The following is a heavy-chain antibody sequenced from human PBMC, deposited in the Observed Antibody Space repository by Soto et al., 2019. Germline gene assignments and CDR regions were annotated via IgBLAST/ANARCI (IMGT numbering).Heavy chain of an antibody. CDR3: ARGPQVVVPAAPDGKVYYYYMDV. CDR1: GGSFSGYY. V-gene: IGHV4-34*01. Sequence: SETLSLTCAVYGGSFSGYYWSWIRQPPGKGLEWIGEINHSGSTNYNPSLKSRVTISVDTSKNQFSLKLSSVTAADTAVYYCARGPQVVVPAAPDGKVYYYYMDVWGKGTTVTVAS. CDR2: INHSGST. J-gene: IGHJ6*03. D-gene: IGHD2-2*01.